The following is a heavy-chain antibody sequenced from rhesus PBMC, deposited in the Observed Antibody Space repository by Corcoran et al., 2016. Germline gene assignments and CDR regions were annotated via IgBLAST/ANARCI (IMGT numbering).Heavy chain of an antibody. D-gene: IGHD4-29*01. CDR3: VATTVATFDY. CDR1: GYTFTDYY. CDR2: INPKTGGT. J-gene: IGHJ4*01. V-gene: IGHV1-138*01. Sequence: QVQLVQSGAEVKKPGSSVKVSCKASGYTFTDYYMHWVRQAPGQRLEWRGEINPKTGGTNYAQKFQGRVTMTRDTSTSTAYMELSSLRSEDTAVYYCVATTVATFDYWGQGVLVTVSS.